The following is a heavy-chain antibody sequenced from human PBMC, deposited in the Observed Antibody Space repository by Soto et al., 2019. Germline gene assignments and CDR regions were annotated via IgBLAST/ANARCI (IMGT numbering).Heavy chain of an antibody. CDR2: TYYRSKWYN. J-gene: IGHJ3*02. CDR1: GDSVSSNSAA. CDR3: ASEAAQGDKDAFDI. D-gene: IGHD6-13*01. Sequence: KQSQTLSLTCAISGDSVSSNSAAWNWIRQSPSRGLEWLGCTYYRSKWYNDYAVTVKSRITINPDTSKNKFSRQLNSVTPQDTTVDCDASEAAQGDKDAFDIWGQEAMVTVSS. V-gene: IGHV6-1*01.